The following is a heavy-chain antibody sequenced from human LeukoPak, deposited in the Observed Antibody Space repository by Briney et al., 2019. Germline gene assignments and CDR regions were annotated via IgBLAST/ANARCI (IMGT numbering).Heavy chain of an antibody. J-gene: IGHJ4*02. V-gene: IGHV3-30*18. CDR3: AKEGGYSYGPRPKPVDY. Sequence: GRSLRLSCAASGFTFSSYGMHWVRQAPGKGLEWVAVISYDGSNKYYADSVKGRFTISRDNSKNTLYLQMNSLRAEDTAVYYCAKEGGYSYGPRPKPVDYWGQGTLATVSS. CDR1: GFTFSSYG. CDR2: ISYDGSNK. D-gene: IGHD5-18*01.